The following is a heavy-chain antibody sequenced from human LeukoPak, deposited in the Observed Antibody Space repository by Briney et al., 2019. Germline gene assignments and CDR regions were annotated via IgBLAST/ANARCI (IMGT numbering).Heavy chain of an antibody. V-gene: IGHV5-51*01. D-gene: IGHD5-24*01. CDR3: ARQRDGFFDY. CDR2: IYPGDADT. CDR1: GYTFSSYW. Sequence: GESLKISCKASGYTFSSYWIGWVRQMPGKGLEWVSIIYPGDADTRYSPSFQGHVTVSADKSMSPAYLQWSSLKASDTALYYCARQRDGFFDYWGQGTLVTVSS. J-gene: IGHJ4*02.